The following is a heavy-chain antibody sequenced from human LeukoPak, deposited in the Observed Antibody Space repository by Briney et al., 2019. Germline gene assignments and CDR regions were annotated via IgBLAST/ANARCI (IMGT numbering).Heavy chain of an antibody. J-gene: IGHJ4*02. CDR1: GGSISCYD. V-gene: IGHV4-59*08. D-gene: IGHD1-26*01. CDR3: ARHGASGSYPYYSDS. CDR2: IYYSGST. Sequence: SETLSLTCTASGGSISCYDWSWIRQTPGKGLEWIGYIYYSGSTNCSPSLKSRVTISVDTSKNQFSLNLSSVTAADTAVYFCARHGASGSYPYYSDSWGQGTLVTVSS.